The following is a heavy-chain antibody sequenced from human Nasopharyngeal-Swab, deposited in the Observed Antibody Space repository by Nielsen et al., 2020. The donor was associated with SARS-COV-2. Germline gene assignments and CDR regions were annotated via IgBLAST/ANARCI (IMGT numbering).Heavy chain of an antibody. CDR2: IIPILGIA. CDR3: ARGIYVATAMVEDWYFDL. Sequence: SVKVSCKASGGTFSSYAISWVRQAPGQGLEWMGRIIPILGIANYSQKFQGRVTITADKSTSTAYMELSSLRSEDTAVYYCARGIYVATAMVEDWYFDLWGRGTLVTVSS. D-gene: IGHD5-18*01. CDR1: GGTFSSYA. J-gene: IGHJ2*01. V-gene: IGHV1-69*04.